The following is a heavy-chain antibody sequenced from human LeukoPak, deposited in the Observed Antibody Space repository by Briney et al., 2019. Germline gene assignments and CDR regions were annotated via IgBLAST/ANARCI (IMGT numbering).Heavy chain of an antibody. V-gene: IGHV1-24*01. Sequence: ASVEVSCKVSGKTLSDLSIHWLRQPRGKGHEWLGGSDPEDGERIYAQMFQGRVTMTEDTSIGTAYMELSSLRSEDTAVYYCVTGFTAMAVDYFDYWGQGTLVTVSP. CDR3: VTGFTAMAVDYFDY. D-gene: IGHD5-18*01. CDR1: GKTLSDLS. CDR2: SDPEDGER. J-gene: IGHJ4*02.